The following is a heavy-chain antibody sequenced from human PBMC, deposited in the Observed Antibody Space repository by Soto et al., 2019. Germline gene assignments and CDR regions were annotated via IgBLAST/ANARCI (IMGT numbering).Heavy chain of an antibody. CDR1: GYTFTSYY. Sequence: QVQLVQSGAEVKKPGASVKVSCKASGYTFTSYYMHWVRQAPGQGLEWMGIINRSGGSTSYAQKSNGKLTMTRDTASSKDYQDLSSLRSEDTAVDYFARDMGLGPGYSNCVGGGAFDIWGQGTMVTVSS. D-gene: IGHD4-4*01. V-gene: IGHV1-46*01. CDR3: ARDMGLGPGYSNCVGGGAFDI. CDR2: INRSGGST. J-gene: IGHJ3*02.